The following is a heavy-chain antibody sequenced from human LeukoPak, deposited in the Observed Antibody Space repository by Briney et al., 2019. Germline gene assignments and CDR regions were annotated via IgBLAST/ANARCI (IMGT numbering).Heavy chain of an antibody. J-gene: IGHJ4*02. CDR1: GYTFTGYY. D-gene: IGHD6-19*01. CDR2: INPNSGGT. V-gene: IGHV1-2*02. Sequence: ASVKVSCKASGYTFTGYYMHWVRQAPGQGLEWMGWINPNSGGTNYAQKFQGRVTMTGDTSISTAYMELSRLRSDDTAVYYCARDPVNSSGWYSVLDYWGQGTLVTVSS. CDR3: ARDPVNSSGWYSVLDY.